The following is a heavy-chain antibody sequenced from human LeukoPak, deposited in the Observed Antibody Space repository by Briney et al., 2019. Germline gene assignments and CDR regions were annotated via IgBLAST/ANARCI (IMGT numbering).Heavy chain of an antibody. V-gene: IGHV4-59*12. Sequence: SETLSLTCTVSGGSISSYYWSWIRQPPGKGLEWIGYIYYSGSTNYNPSLKSRVTISVDTSKNHFSLKLSSVTAADTAVYYCARNRDGYNSFDYWGQRTLVTVSS. CDR2: IYYSGST. CDR3: ARNRDGYNSFDY. J-gene: IGHJ4*02. D-gene: IGHD5-24*01. CDR1: GGSISSYY.